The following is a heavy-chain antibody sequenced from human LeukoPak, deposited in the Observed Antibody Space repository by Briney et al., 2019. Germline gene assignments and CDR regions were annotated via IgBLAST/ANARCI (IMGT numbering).Heavy chain of an antibody. Sequence: PGGSLRLSCAASGFTVSSNYMSWVRQAPGKGLEWVSVIYSGGTTYYADSVKGRFTISRDNSKNTLYLQMNSLRAEDTAVYYCARGSSIAARPPWFDPWGQGTLVTVSS. CDR1: GFTVSSNY. CDR2: IYSGGTT. J-gene: IGHJ5*02. D-gene: IGHD6-6*01. V-gene: IGHV3-66*01. CDR3: ARGSSIAARPPWFDP.